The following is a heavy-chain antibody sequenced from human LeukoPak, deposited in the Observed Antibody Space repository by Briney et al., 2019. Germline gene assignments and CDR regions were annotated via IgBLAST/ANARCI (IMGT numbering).Heavy chain of an antibody. CDR3: AREHAMIEAPLDY. V-gene: IGHV3-23*01. CDR1: GYTFTSYG. Sequence: ASVKVSCKASGYTFTSYGISWVRQAPGKGLEWVSAISGSGGSTYYADSVKGRFTISRDNSKNTLYLQMNSLRAEDTAVYYCAREHAMIEAPLDYWGQGTLVTVSS. D-gene: IGHD3-22*01. J-gene: IGHJ4*02. CDR2: ISGSGGST.